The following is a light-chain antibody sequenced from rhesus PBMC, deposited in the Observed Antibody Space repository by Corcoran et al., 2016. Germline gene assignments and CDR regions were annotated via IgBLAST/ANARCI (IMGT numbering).Light chain of an antibody. CDR1: QSISSW. V-gene: IGKV1-22*01. CDR2: KAS. J-gene: IGKJ3*01. Sequence: DIQMTQSPSSLSASVGDTVTITCRASQSISSWLAWYQQKPGKAPKLLIYKASTLQSGVPSRFSGSGSGTDFTLTISILQSEDFATYYCQQYSSSPCTFGPGTKLDIK. CDR3: QQYSSSPCT.